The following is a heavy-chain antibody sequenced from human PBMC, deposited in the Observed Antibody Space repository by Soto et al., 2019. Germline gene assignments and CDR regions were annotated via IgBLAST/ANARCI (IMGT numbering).Heavy chain of an antibody. Sequence: SQTLSLTCSISGDSVSNKGAAWNWIRQSPSRGLEWLGRTYYRSKWYREYEVSVKSRITINPDTSKNQFSLQLNSVTPDDTAVYYCARTNGYLDYWGQGTLVTVSS. CDR1: GDSVSNKGAA. CDR2: TYYRSKWYR. J-gene: IGHJ4*02. V-gene: IGHV6-1*01. D-gene: IGHD4-17*01. CDR3: ARTNGYLDY.